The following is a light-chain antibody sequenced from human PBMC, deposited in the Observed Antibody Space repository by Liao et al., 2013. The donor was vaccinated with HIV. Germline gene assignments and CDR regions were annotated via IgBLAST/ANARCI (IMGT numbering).Light chain of an antibody. CDR3: QSADSSGTCPV. V-gene: IGLV3-21*01. CDR1: NIGSKS. Sequence: SYVLTQPPSVSVAPGKTARITCGENNIGSKSVHWYQQRPGQAPVVVIYYDSDRPSGIPERFSGSNSGTTVTLTISGVQAEDEADYYCQSADSSGTCPVFGGGTKLTVL. J-gene: IGLJ3*02. CDR2: YDS.